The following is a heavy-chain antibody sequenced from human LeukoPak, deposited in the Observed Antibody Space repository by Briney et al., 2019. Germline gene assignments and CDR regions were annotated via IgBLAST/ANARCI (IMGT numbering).Heavy chain of an antibody. CDR3: ARPGYDILTGYSIPFDY. V-gene: IGHV3-53*01. CDR1: AFTVSRNY. Sequence: GRSPRLSCAASAFTVSRNYISRVRQAPRKGLEWLSVIYSGGTTYYADSVKGRFTISRDNSKNTLYLQMNSLRAEDTAVYYCARPGYDILTGYSIPFDYWGQGTLVTVSS. J-gene: IGHJ4*02. D-gene: IGHD3-9*01. CDR2: IYSGGTT.